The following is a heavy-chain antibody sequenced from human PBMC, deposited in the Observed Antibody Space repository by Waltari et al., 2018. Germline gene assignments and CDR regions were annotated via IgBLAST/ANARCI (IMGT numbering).Heavy chain of an antibody. D-gene: IGHD6-19*01. V-gene: IGHV1-2*04. J-gene: IGHJ3*02. CDR1: GYTFTAYY. CDR3: AAVTGTGDAFDI. Sequence: QVQLVQSGAEVRKPGASVKVSCKASGYTFTAYYMHWVRQAPGQGLEWMGWINPNSGGTNYAQKFQDWVTMTRDTSISTAYMELSRLKSDDTAVYYCAAVTGTGDAFDIWGQGTMVTVSS. CDR2: INPNSGGT.